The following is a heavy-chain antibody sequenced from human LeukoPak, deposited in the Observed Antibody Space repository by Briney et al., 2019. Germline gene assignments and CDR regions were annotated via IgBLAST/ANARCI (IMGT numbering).Heavy chain of an antibody. V-gene: IGHV3-23*01. Sequence: GGSLRLSCAASGFTFSSYAMSWVRQAPGKGLEWVSAISGSGGSTYYADSVKGRFTISRDNYKNTLYLQMDSLRAEDTAVYYCAKVDGITIFEVFDYWGQGTLVTVSS. CDR2: ISGSGGST. J-gene: IGHJ4*02. CDR3: AKVDGITIFEVFDY. D-gene: IGHD3-3*01. CDR1: GFTFSSYA.